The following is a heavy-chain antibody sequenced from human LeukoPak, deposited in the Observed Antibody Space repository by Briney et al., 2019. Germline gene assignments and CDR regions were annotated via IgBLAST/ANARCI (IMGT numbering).Heavy chain of an antibody. V-gene: IGHV4-34*01. D-gene: IGHD2-2*01. J-gene: IGHJ4*02. CDR2: INHSGST. CDR3: ARFSWGCSTASCYLTN. Sequence: SETLSLTCAVYGGSFSGYYWSWIRQLPGKGLEWIGEINHSGSTNYNPSLKSRVTISVDTSKNQFSLKLSSVIAADTAVYYCARFSWGCSTASCYLTNWGQGALVTVSS. CDR1: GGSFSGYY.